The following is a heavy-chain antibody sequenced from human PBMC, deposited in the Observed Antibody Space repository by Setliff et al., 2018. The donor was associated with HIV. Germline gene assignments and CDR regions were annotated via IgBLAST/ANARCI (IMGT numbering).Heavy chain of an antibody. CDR2: VNCNRGNT. CDR3: ARGAALTMVRGVSDSGLDS. CDR1: GYVFTDYD. V-gene: IGHV1-8*02. J-gene: IGHJ5*01. D-gene: IGHD3-10*01. Sequence: ASVKVSCKTSGYVFTDYDINWVRQTPGQGLEWMGWVNCNRGNTAYAQKFQGRVTMTRDFSIDTAYMELGSLTSEDTGVYYCARGAALTMVRGVSDSGLDSWGQGTMVTVSS.